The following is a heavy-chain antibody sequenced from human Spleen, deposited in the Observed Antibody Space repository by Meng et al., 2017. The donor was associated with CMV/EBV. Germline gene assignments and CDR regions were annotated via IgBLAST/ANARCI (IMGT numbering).Heavy chain of an antibody. CDR3: ARGRAMTTVTTSAWFDP. V-gene: IGHV1-46*01. CDR2: INPSGGST. D-gene: IGHD4-11*01. Sequence: ASVKVSCKASGYTFTNYYMHWVRQAPGQGLEWMGRINPSGGSTSYAQKFQGRVTMTRDTSTSTVYMELSSLRSEDTAVYYCARGRAMTTVTTSAWFDPWGQGTLVTVSS. J-gene: IGHJ5*02. CDR1: GYTFTNYY.